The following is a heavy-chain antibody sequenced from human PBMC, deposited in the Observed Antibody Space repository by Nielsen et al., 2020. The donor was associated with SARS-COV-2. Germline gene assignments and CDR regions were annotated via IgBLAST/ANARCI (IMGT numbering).Heavy chain of an antibody. V-gene: IGHV3-21*04. CDR2: INKDSSYI. Sequence: GGSLRLSCTPSGFTFGDYAITWVRQAPGKGLEWVSSINKDSSYIYYAVSVRGRFTISRDNAKNSLYLQMDSLTADDTAVYYCVRSACSGNGCYLRYDWFDSWGQGTLVTVSS. D-gene: IGHD2-15*01. J-gene: IGHJ5*01. CDR1: GFTFGDYA. CDR3: VRSACSGNGCYLRYDWFDS.